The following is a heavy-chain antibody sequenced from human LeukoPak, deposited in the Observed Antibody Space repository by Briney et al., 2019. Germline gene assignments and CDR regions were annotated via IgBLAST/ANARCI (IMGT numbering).Heavy chain of an antibody. D-gene: IGHD3-10*01. Sequence: SETLSLTCTVSGGSISSYYWSWIRQPAGKGLEWIGRIYTSGSTNYNPSLKSRVTMSVDTSKNQFSLKLSSVTAADTAVYYCARQGRYYYGSGRHINNDLDVWGKGTTVTISS. CDR1: GGSISSYY. CDR3: ARQGRYYYGSGRHINNDLDV. V-gene: IGHV4-4*07. CDR2: IYTSGST. J-gene: IGHJ6*04.